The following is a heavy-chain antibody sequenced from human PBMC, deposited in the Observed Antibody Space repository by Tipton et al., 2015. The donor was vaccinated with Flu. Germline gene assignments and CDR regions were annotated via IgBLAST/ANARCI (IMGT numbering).Heavy chain of an antibody. J-gene: IGHJ4*02. CDR3: ARGQVVNDY. Sequence: TLSLTCTVSGGSIMSSHWGWIRQTPRNGLGWIGYIDSSGTTNYNPSPNNRVTILIDTSKNEFSLKVTSVTVADTAVYYCARGQVVNDYWGQGILVTVSS. CDR1: GGSIMSSH. V-gene: IGHV4-59*01. CDR2: IDSSGTT. D-gene: IGHD6-6*01.